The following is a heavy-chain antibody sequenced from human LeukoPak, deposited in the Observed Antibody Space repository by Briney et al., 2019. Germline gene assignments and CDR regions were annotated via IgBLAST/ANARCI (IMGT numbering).Heavy chain of an antibody. CDR1: VGSISSYY. CDR2: IYYSGGT. CDR3: ARVRPDYDILTGFGMDV. Sequence: PSETLSLTCTVSVGSISSYYWTCIRHPPGKGLGLEWIGYIYYSGGTNSNPSLKSRVTISIDTPKNQGSLKLTAVTAADSAVYYCARVRPDYDILTGFGMDVWGQGTTVTVSS. J-gene: IGHJ6*02. D-gene: IGHD3-9*01. V-gene: IGHV4-59*08.